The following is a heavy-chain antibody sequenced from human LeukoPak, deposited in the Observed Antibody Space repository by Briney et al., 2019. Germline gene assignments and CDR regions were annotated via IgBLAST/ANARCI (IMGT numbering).Heavy chain of an antibody. J-gene: IGHJ5*02. Sequence: PGGSLRLSCAASGFTFSSYSMNWVRQAPGKGLEWVSYISSSSSTIYYADSVKGRFTISRDNSKNTVYLQMNSLRAEDTAVYYCAKDQYPMATHPRGWFDPWGQGTLVTVSS. V-gene: IGHV3-48*01. CDR2: ISSSSSTI. CDR3: AKDQYPMATHPRGWFDP. D-gene: IGHD5-24*01. CDR1: GFTFSSYS.